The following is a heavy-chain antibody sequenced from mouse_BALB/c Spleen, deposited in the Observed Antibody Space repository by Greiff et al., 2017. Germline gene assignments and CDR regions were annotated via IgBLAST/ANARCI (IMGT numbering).Heavy chain of an antibody. CDR1: GFTFSDYY. V-gene: IGHV5-4*02. CDR2: ISDGGSYT. Sequence: EVKLVESGGGLVKPGGSLKLSCAASGFTFSDYYMYWVRQTPEKRLEWVATISDGGSYTYYPDSVKGRFTISRDNAKNNLYLQMSSLKSEDTAMYYCATAYYGNYVGAMDYWGQGTSVTVSS. J-gene: IGHJ4*01. CDR3: ATAYYGNYVGAMDY. D-gene: IGHD2-10*01.